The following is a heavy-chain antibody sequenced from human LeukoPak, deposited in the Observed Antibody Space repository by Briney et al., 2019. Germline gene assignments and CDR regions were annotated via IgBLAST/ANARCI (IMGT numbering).Heavy chain of an antibody. CDR3: ARDLGIAARLDY. J-gene: IGHJ4*02. D-gene: IGHD6-6*01. V-gene: IGHV4-39*07. Sequence: PSETLSLTCTVSGGSISSSSYYWGWIRQPPGKGLEWIGSIYYSGSTYYNPSLKSRVTISVDTSKNQFSLKLSSVTAADTAVYYCARDLGIAARLDYWGQGTLVTVSS. CDR1: GGSISSSSYY. CDR2: IYYSGST.